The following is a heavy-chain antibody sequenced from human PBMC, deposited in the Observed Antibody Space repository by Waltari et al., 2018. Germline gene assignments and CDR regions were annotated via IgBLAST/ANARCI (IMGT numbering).Heavy chain of an antibody. J-gene: IGHJ3*02. CDR2: IYYSGGT. CDR1: GGSISSSSYY. D-gene: IGHD2-21*01. V-gene: IGHV4-39*07. CDR3: ARDPYCGGDCYHDAFDI. Sequence: QLQLQESGPGLVKPSETLSLTCTVSGGSISSSSYYWGWIRQPPGKGLEWIGSIYYSGGTYYNPSRKSRVTISVDTSKNQFSLKLSSVTAADTAVYYCARDPYCGGDCYHDAFDIWGQGTMVTVSS.